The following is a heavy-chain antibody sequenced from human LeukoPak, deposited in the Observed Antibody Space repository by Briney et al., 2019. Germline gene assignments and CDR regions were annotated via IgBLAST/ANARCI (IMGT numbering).Heavy chain of an antibody. J-gene: IGHJ5*02. CDR1: GGSINGYF. CDR3: ARVFRGAVTSNWFDP. CDR2: ISDSGST. Sequence: NPSETLSLTCTVSGGSINGYFWTWIRQPPGKGLEWIGYISDSGSTNYNPSLKSRVTLSVDSSNTEFSLRLNSVTAADTAVYYCARVFRGAVTSNWFDPWGQGTPATVSS. V-gene: IGHV4-59*01. D-gene: IGHD4-17*01.